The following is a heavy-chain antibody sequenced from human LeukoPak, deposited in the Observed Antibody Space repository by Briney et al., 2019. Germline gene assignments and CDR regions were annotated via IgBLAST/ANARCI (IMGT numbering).Heavy chain of an antibody. CDR3: ARDLTRGGYSYGGPGDWFDP. CDR1: GGSISSYY. CDR2: IYTSGST. Sequence: PSETLSLTCTVSGGSISSYYWSWIRQPAGKGLEWIGRIYTSGSTNYNPSLKSRVTMSVDTSKNQFSLKLSSVTAADTAVYYCARDLTRGGYSYGGPGDWFDPWGQGTLVTVSS. J-gene: IGHJ5*02. V-gene: IGHV4-4*07. D-gene: IGHD5-18*01.